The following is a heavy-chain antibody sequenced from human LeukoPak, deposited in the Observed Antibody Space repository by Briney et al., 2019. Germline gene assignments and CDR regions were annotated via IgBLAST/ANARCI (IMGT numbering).Heavy chain of an antibody. D-gene: IGHD5-18*01. J-gene: IGHJ4*02. CDR3: ASLDTAMALGY. CDR2: INTNTGNP. Sequence: ASVKVSCKASGYTFTSYAMNWVRQAPGQGLEWMGWINTNTGNPTYAQGFTGRFVFSLDTSVSTAYLQISSLMAEDTVVYYCASLDTAMALGYWGQGTLVTVSS. V-gene: IGHV7-4-1*02. CDR1: GYTFTSYA.